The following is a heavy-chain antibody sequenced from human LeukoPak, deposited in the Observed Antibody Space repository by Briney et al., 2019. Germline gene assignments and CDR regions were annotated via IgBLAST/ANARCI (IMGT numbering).Heavy chain of an antibody. D-gene: IGHD3-22*01. V-gene: IGHV3-15*01. CDR1: GFTFHNAW. CDR2: IKSKADGGTT. CDR3: TPDPYYYDSRGFDPHKKI. Sequence: GGSLRLSCTASGFTFHNAWMSWVRQAPGKGLEWVGRIKSKADGGTTDYAAPVKGRFSISRDDSKYTLYLQMNSLKTEDTGVYYCTPDPYYYDSRGFDPHKKIWGQGTLVTVSS. J-gene: IGHJ4*02.